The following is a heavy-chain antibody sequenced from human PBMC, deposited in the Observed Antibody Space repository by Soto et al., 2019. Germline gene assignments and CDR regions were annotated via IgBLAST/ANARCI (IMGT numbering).Heavy chain of an antibody. CDR3: SRAVGPYDY. J-gene: IGHJ4*02. Sequence: QVQLVESGGGVVQPGRSLRLSCAASGFTFSTYGIHWVRQAPGKGLEWVEVLWDDGSEKYYADSVKGRFTMSRDNSKNTLYLQMNSLRAEDTAVYYCSRAVGPYDYWGQGTLVTVSS. V-gene: IGHV3-33*01. CDR2: LWDDGSEK. D-gene: IGHD1-26*01. CDR1: GFTFSTYG.